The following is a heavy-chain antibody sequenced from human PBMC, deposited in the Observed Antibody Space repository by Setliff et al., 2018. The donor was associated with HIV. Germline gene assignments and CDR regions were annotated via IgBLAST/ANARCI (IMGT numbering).Heavy chain of an antibody. D-gene: IGHD2-2*01. CDR3: ASGGAYCRGATCYVT. V-gene: IGHV3-30*04. Sequence: GGSLRLSCAASGFSFDSYSTHWVRQAPGKGLEWVAVVSSDDVHKHYADSVEGRFTISRDNSKNTVFLQMNSLRPEDSALYYCASGGAYCRGATCYVTWGQGTLVTVSS. J-gene: IGHJ5*02. CDR1: GFSFDSYS. CDR2: VSSDDVHK.